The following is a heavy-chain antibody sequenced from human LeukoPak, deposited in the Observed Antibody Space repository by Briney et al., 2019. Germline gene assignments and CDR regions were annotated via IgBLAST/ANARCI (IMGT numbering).Heavy chain of an antibody. J-gene: IGHJ6*03. CDR1: GYTFTSYD. D-gene: IGHD6-6*01. CDR3: ARKKVAARPHYYYYMDV. CDR2: MNPNSGNT. V-gene: IGHV1-8*01. Sequence: GASVKVSCTASGYTFTSYDINWVRQAPGQGLEWMGWMNPNSGNTGYAQKFQGRVTITRNTSISTAYMELSSLRSEDTAVYYCARKKVAARPHYYYYMDVWGKGTTVTVSS.